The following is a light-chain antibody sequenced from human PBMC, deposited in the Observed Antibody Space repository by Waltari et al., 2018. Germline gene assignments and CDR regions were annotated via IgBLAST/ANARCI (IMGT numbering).Light chain of an antibody. J-gene: IGLJ2*01. CDR2: EVS. CDR1: SSDVGGYDY. CDR3: SSYAGSNNYVA. V-gene: IGLV2-8*01. Sequence: QSALTQPPSASGSPGQSVTIPCTGTSSDVGGYDYVSWYQQHPGKAPKLTTYEVSKRPPGVPDRFSGSKSGNTASLTVSGLQGEDEADYYCSSYAGSNNYVAFGGGTKLTVL.